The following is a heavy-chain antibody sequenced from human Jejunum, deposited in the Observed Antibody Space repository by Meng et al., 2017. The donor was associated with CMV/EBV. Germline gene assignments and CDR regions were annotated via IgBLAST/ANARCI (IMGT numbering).Heavy chain of an antibody. CDR2: ISYDGSYI. Sequence: CAASGFMFSSFGMHWVRQAPGKGLEWVAGISYDGSYIRYADSVRGRFTISRDNSKSTLFLQMNSLRPEDTAVYYSTKYCGGDCYRGNDWGQGTLVTVSS. CDR3: TKYCGGDCYRGND. CDR1: GFMFSSFG. J-gene: IGHJ4*02. D-gene: IGHD2-21*02. V-gene: IGHV3-30*18.